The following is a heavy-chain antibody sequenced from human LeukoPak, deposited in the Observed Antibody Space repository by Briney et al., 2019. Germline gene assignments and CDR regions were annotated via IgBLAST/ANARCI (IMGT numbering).Heavy chain of an antibody. J-gene: IGHJ4*02. CDR3: ARSIVGVRKRNDY. CDR1: GYTFTSYD. CDR2: MNPNSGHT. D-gene: IGHD1-26*01. V-gene: IGHV1-8*01. Sequence: ASVKVSCKASGYTFTSYDIIWVRQASGQGLEWMGWMNPNSGHTGYAQKFQGRVTMTRTTSISTAYMELTSLTSEDSAIYYCARSIVGVRKRNDYWGQGTLVTVSS.